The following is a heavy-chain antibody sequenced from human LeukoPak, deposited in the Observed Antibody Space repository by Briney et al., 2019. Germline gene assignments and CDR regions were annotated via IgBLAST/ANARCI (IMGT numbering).Heavy chain of an antibody. D-gene: IGHD6-19*01. CDR1: GFTFSSYS. CDR3: ARDRPDSSGWSGDAFDV. Sequence: GGSLRLSCAASGFTFSSYSMNRVRQAPGKGLEWVSYISSSSSTIYYADSVKGRFTISRDNAKNSLYLQMNSLRAEDTAVYYCARDRPDSSGWSGDAFDVWGQGTMVTVSS. V-gene: IGHV3-48*01. J-gene: IGHJ3*01. CDR2: ISSSSSTI.